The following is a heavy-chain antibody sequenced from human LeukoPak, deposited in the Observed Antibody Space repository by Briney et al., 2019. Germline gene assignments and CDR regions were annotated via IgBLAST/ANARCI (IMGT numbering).Heavy chain of an antibody. CDR1: GLTFSTYG. CDR2: IGITGSPI. D-gene: IGHD6-6*01. CDR3: SLSALKYPFDV. V-gene: IGHV3-48*01. J-gene: IGHJ3*01. Sequence: GGSLRLSCVASGLTFSTYGLNWVRQAPGKGLEWVAYIGITGSPIYYADSIKSRFTISRDTARNSLFLQMNSLGAEDTAVYYCSLSALKYPFDVWGQGTKVTVSS.